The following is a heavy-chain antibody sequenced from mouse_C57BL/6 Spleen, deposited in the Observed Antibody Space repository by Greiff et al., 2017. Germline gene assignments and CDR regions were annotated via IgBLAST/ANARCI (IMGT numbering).Heavy chain of an antibody. V-gene: IGHV1-76*01. CDR2: IYPGSGNT. CDR3: ARLGSSRYYAMDY. J-gene: IGHJ4*01. CDR1: GYTFTDYY. D-gene: IGHD1-1*01. Sequence: QVHVKQSGAELVRPGASVKLSCKASGYTFTDYYINWVKQRPGQGLEWIARIYPGSGNTYYNEKFKGKATLTAEKASSTAYMPLSSLPSEDSAVYFCARLGSSRYYAMDYWGQGTSVTVSS.